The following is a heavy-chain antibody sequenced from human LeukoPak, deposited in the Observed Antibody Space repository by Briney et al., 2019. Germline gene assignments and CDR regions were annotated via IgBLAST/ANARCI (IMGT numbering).Heavy chain of an antibody. CDR1: GFTFSSHG. D-gene: IGHD6-6*01. V-gene: IGHV3-30*03. CDR2: ISYDGSNK. J-gene: IGHJ6*03. CDR3: ASQTNVAARPSYYYYYMDV. Sequence: GGSLRLSCAASGFTFSSHGMNWVRQAPGKGLEWVAVISYDGSNKYYADSVKGRFTISRDNSKNTLYLQMNSLRAEDTAVYYCASQTNVAARPSYYYYYMDVWGKGTTVTVSS.